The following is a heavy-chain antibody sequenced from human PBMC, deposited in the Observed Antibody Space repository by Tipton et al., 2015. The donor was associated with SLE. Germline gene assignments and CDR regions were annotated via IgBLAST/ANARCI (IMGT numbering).Heavy chain of an antibody. V-gene: IGHV3-33*01. D-gene: IGHD3-3*01. CDR1: GFTFNNYG. J-gene: IGHJ3*02. CDR2: VWYDGTSE. CDR3: ARDRDLWSGNDAFDI. Sequence: SLRLSCAASGFTFNNYGMHWVRQAPGKGLEWVAVVWYDGTSEYYADSVKGRFTISRDNSENTLSLQVNSLRVEDTAVYYCARDRDLWSGNDAFDIWGQGTMVTVSS.